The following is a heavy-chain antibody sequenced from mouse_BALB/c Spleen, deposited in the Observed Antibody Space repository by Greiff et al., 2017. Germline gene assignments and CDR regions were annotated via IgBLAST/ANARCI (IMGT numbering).Heavy chain of an antibody. V-gene: IGHV3-2*02. CDR3: ARGNCDGREYYFDY. CDR1: GYSITSDYA. CDR2: ISYSGST. J-gene: IGHJ2*01. Sequence: EVKLEESGPGLVKPSQSLSLTCTVTGYSITSDYAWNWIRQFPGNKLEWMGYISYSGSTSYNPSLKSRISITRDTSKNQFFLQLNSVTTEDTATYYCARGNCDGREYYFDYWGQGTTLTVSS. D-gene: IGHD4-1*01.